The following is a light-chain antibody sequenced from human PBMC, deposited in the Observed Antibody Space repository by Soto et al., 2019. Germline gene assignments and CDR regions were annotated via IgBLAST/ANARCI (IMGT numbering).Light chain of an antibody. CDR1: QSVLYSSNNKNY. J-gene: IGKJ3*01. Sequence: DIVMTQSPDSLAVSLGERATINCKSSQSVLYSSNNKNYLAWYQQKPGQLPKLLIYWASTRESGVPDRLSGSGSGTDFTLTITSLQAEDVAVYYCQQYYSTPFTFGPGTKVDIK. CDR2: WAS. CDR3: QQYYSTPFT. V-gene: IGKV4-1*01.